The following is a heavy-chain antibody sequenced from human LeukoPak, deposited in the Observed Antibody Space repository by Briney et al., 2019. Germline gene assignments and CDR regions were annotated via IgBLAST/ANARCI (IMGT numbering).Heavy chain of an antibody. Sequence: SETLSLTCTVSGGSPSSYYWSWIRQPPGEGLEWIGYIYYSGSTNYNPSLKSRVTISVDTSKNQFSLKLSSVTAADTAVYYCARNSGYVDYWGQGTLVTVSS. CDR1: GGSPSSYY. J-gene: IGHJ4*02. CDR2: IYYSGST. V-gene: IGHV4-59*08. D-gene: IGHD1-26*01. CDR3: ARNSGYVDY.